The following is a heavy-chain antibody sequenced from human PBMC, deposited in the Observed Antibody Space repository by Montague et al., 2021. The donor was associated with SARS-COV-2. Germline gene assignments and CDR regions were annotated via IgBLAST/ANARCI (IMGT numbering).Heavy chain of an antibody. CDR1: GGSISSYY. V-gene: IGHV4-59*01. D-gene: IGHD6-25*01. CDR2: IYYSGST. Sequence: SETLSLTCTVSGGSISSYYWSWIRQPPGKGLEWIGYIYYSGSTNYNPSLKSRVTISVDTSKNQFSLKLSTVTAADTAVYYCARGSGWMGNAFDIWGQGTMGTVSS. J-gene: IGHJ3*02. CDR3: ARGSGWMGNAFDI.